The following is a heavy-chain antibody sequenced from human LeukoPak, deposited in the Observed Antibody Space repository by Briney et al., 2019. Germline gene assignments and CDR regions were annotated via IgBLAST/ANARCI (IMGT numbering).Heavy chain of an antibody. D-gene: IGHD2-15*01. CDR2: IRDSGSST. V-gene: IGHV3-23*01. J-gene: IGHJ4*02. CDR1: GFTFSSYA. Sequence: PGGSLRLSCAASGFTFSSYAMSWVRQAPGKGLEWVSAIRDSGSSTHYADSVKGRFTLSRDNSKNTLYLQINSLRTEDTAVYYCARGGKCSDGKCYLIDYWGQGTLVTVSS. CDR3: ARGGKCSDGKCYLIDY.